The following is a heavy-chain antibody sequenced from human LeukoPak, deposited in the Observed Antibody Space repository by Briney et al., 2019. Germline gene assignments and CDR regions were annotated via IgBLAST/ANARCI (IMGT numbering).Heavy chain of an antibody. CDR1: GKSFSGYY. J-gene: IGHJ6*02. D-gene: IGHD2-21*02. CDR3: TRGRVSVTGYYFAMDV. CDR2: INHSGST. V-gene: IGHV4-34*01. Sequence: SETLSLTCTVYGKSFSGYYWTCIRQSPGKGLEWIGEINHSGSTNYNPSLKSRVSISIDTSKNHLSLKLNSVTAADTAVYYCTRGRVSVTGYYFAMDVWGQGTTVTVSS.